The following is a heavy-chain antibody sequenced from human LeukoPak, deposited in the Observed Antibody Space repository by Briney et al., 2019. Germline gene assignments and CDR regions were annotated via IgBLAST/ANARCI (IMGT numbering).Heavy chain of an antibody. CDR1: GGSISSYY. CDR2: IYYSGST. J-gene: IGHJ4*02. D-gene: IGHD3-10*01. Sequence: SETLSLTCTVSGGSISSYYWSWIRQPPGKGLEWIGYIYYSGSTNYNPSLKSRVTISVDTSKNQFSLKLSSVTAADTAVYYCARDMVRGAYFDYWGQGTLVTVSS. CDR3: ARDMVRGAYFDY. V-gene: IGHV4-59*12.